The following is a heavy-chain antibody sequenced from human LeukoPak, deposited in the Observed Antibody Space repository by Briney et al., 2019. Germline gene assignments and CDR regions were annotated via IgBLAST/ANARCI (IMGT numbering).Heavy chain of an antibody. CDR1: GYTFTSYD. CDR2: MNPNSGNT. CDR3: ARARRVGDFGSSWYYYYYYMDV. J-gene: IGHJ6*03. V-gene: IGHV1-8*01. Sequence: GASVKVSCKASGYTFTSYDINWVRQATGQGLEWMGWMNPNSGNTGYAQKFQSRVTMTRNTSISTAYMELSSLRSEDTAVYYCARARRVGDFGSSWYYYYYYMDVWGKGTTVTVSS. D-gene: IGHD6-13*01.